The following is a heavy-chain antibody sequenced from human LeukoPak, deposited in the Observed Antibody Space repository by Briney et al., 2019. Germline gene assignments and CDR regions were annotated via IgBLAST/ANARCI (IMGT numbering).Heavy chain of an antibody. Sequence: PSETLSLTCTVSGGSFSSYYWSWIRQPPGKGLEWIGYIYYSGSTNYNPSLKSRVTISVDTSKNQFSLKLSSVTAADTAVYYCARGVWRITMVRGVIIKVHYFDYWGQGTLVTVSS. CDR1: GGSFSSYY. J-gene: IGHJ4*02. V-gene: IGHV4-59*12. CDR3: ARGVWRITMVRGVIIKVHYFDY. CDR2: IYYSGST. D-gene: IGHD3-10*01.